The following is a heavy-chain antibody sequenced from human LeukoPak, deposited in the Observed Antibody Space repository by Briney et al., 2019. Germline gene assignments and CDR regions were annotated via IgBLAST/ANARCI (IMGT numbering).Heavy chain of an antibody. CDR1: GFTVSSNY. CDR2: IYSGGST. CDR3: ARDLVARDEYFQH. V-gene: IGHV3-66*01. J-gene: IGHJ1*01. D-gene: IGHD3-16*01. Sequence: PGGSLRLSCAASGFTVSSNYMSWVRQAPGKGLEWVSVIYSGGSTYYADSVKGRFTISRDNSKNTLYLQMNSLRAEDTAVYYCARDLVARDEYFQHWARAPWSPSPQ.